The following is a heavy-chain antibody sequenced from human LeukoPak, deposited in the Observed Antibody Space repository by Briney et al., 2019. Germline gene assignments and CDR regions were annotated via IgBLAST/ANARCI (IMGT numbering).Heavy chain of an antibody. V-gene: IGHV6-1*01. CDR1: GDSTSSNSAA. CDR3: ARWNWQARHFDY. Sequence: SQTLSLTCAISGDSTSSNSAAWNWIRQSPSRGLEWLGRTFYRSKWYNDYALSVRSRITINPDTSNNQFSLQLNSVTAADTAVYYCARWNWQARHFDYWGQGTLVTVSS. J-gene: IGHJ4*02. D-gene: IGHD1-7*01. CDR2: TFYRSKWYN.